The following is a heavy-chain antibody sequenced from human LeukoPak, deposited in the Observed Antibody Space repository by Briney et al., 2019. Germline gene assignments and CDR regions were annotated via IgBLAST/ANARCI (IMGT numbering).Heavy chain of an antibody. Sequence: SETLSLTCTVSGGSISSSSYYWGWIRQPPGKGLEWIGSIYYSGSTYYNPSLKSRVTISVDTSKNQFSLKLSSVTAADTAVYYCARHARDYYDSINWFDPWGQGTLVTVSS. CDR1: GGSISSSSYY. D-gene: IGHD3-22*01. CDR2: IYYSGST. V-gene: IGHV4-39*01. J-gene: IGHJ5*02. CDR3: ARHARDYYDSINWFDP.